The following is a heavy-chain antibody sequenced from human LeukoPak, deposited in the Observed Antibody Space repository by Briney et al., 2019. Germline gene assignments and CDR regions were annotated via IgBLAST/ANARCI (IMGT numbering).Heavy chain of an antibody. CDR1: GFTFSSYA. Sequence: PGGSLRLSCSASGFTFSSYAMHWVRQAPGKGLEYVSAISSNGGSTYYADSVKGRFTISRDNSKNTLYLQMSSLRAEDTAVYYCVPGGCSGGSCYRGYFQHWGQGTLVTVSS. J-gene: IGHJ1*01. D-gene: IGHD2-15*01. CDR2: ISSNGGST. CDR3: VPGGCSGGSCYRGYFQH. V-gene: IGHV3-64D*09.